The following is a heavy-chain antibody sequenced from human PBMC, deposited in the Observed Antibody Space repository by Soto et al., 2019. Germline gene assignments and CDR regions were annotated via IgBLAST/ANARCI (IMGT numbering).Heavy chain of an antibody. CDR2: INHGGSA. J-gene: IGHJ3*02. V-gene: IGHV4-34*02. D-gene: IGHD4-17*01. Sequence: QVQLQQWGAGLLKPSETLSLTCAVYDGSVSGYYWHWIRQSPGKGLEWIAKINHGGSAHYNPCLKRRVSNAGDTSKNQVSLRLSSVTAADTAVHFCARAYDYRDPRDAFDTWGQGTVDTGSS. CDR3: ARAYDYRDPRDAFDT. CDR1: DGSVSGYY.